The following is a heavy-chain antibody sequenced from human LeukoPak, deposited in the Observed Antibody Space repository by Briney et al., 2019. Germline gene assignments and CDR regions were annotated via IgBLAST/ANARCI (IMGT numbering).Heavy chain of an antibody. V-gene: IGHV3-23*01. J-gene: IGHJ4*02. Sequence: PGGPLRLSCAASGFTFSSYAMSWVRQAPGKGLEWVSAISGSGGSTYYADSAKGRFTISRDNSKNTLYLQMNSLRAEDTAVYYCAKDDDFWSGYSDYWGQGTLVTVSS. CDR1: GFTFSSYA. CDR2: ISGSGGST. D-gene: IGHD3-3*01. CDR3: AKDDDFWSGYSDY.